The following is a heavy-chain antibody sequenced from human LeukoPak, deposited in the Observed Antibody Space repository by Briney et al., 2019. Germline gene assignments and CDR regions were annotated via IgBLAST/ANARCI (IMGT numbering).Heavy chain of an antibody. J-gene: IGHJ4*02. D-gene: IGHD3-16*01. CDR3: ARLALYYDYVWGSYTNYYFDY. CDR2: IYSGGST. V-gene: IGHV3-53*01. Sequence: QSGGSLRLSCAASWFTVSSNYMSWVRQAPGKVLEWVSVIYSGGSTYYAESVKGRFTISRDNSKNTLYLQMNSLKAEDTAVYYCARLALYYDYVWGSYTNYYFDYWGQGTLVTVSS. CDR1: WFTVSSNY.